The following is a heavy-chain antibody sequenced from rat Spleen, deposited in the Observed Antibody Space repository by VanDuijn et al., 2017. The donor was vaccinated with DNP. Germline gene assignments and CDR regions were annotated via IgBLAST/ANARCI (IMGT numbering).Heavy chain of an antibody. Sequence: EVQLVESGGGLVQPGRSLKLSCAASGFTFSAYYMAWVRQAPAKGLEWVAYIGSPAYAPYYADSVKGRFTISRDNAKSTLYLQMNTLRSEDMATYYCVRWNSDYFYYWGQGVMVTVSS. D-gene: IGHD4-3*01. V-gene: IGHV5-22*01. CDR3: VRWNSDYFYY. CDR2: IGSPAYAP. J-gene: IGHJ2*01. CDR1: GFTFSAYY.